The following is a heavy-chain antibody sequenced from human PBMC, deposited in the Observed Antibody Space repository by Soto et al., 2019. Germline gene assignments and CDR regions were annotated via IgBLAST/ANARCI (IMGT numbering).Heavy chain of an antibody. CDR2: ISSSGSFI. V-gene: IGHV3-21*01. D-gene: IGHD6-13*01. CDR1: GFTFRTYG. Sequence: GGSLRLSCAASGFTFRTYGMNWVRRAPGGGLEWVASISSSGSFIYYADSVKGRFTISRDDAEKSLYLQMNSLRAEDTALYYCAREPEGIAAALDHWGRGTLVTVSS. CDR3: AREPEGIAAALDH. J-gene: IGHJ4*02.